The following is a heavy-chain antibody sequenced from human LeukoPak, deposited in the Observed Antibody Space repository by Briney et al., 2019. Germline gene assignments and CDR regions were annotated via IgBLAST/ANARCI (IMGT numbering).Heavy chain of an antibody. CDR2: INPNSGVT. Sequence: ASVTVSCKASGYTFTGYYMHWVRQAPGQGLEWMGWINPNSGVTNYAQKFQGRVTMTRDTSISTAYMELSRLRSDDTAVYYGARLGSSSSADAFDIWGQGTMVTVSS. J-gene: IGHJ3*02. D-gene: IGHD6-6*01. V-gene: IGHV1-2*02. CDR1: GYTFTGYY. CDR3: ARLGSSSSADAFDI.